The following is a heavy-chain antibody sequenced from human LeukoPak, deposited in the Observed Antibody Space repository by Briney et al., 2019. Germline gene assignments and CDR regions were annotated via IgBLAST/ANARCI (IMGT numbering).Heavy chain of an antibody. CDR1: GYTFTSYD. J-gene: IGHJ4*02. CDR2: MNPNSGNT. CDR3: ARGPRGRRGEAYYFDY. V-gene: IGHV1-8*01. Sequence: ASVKASCQASGYTFTSYDINWVRQATGQWLEWMGWMNPNSGNTGYAQKFQGRVTMTGNTSISTAYMELSSLRSEDTAVYYCARGPRGRRGEAYYFDYWGQGTLVTVSS. D-gene: IGHD7-27*01.